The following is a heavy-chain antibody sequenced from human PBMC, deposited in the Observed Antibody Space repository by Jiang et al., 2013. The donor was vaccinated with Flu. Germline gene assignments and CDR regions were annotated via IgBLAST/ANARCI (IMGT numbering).Heavy chain of an antibody. V-gene: IGHV3-48*01. J-gene: IGHJ6*02. D-gene: IGHD3-22*01. CDR1: GFTFSSYS. Sequence: VQLLESGGGLVQPGGSLRLSCAASGFTFSSYSMNWVRQAPGKGLEWVSYISSSSSTIYYADSVKGRFTISRDNAKNSLYLQMNSLRAEDTAVYYCARDSLFGLMIVVEIGYGMDVWGQGTTVTVSS. CDR2: ISSSSSTI. CDR3: ARDSLFGLMIVVEIGYGMDV.